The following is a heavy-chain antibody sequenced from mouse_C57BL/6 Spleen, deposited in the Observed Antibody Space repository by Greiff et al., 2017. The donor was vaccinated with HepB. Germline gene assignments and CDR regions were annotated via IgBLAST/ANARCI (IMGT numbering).Heavy chain of an antibody. J-gene: IGHJ1*03. CDR1: GYTFTSYW. D-gene: IGHD1-1*01. CDR3: ASPNYYGSSYGWYFDV. CDR2: INPSNGGT. V-gene: IGHV1-53*01. Sequence: QVQLQQPGTELVKPGASVKLSCKASGYTFTSYWMHWVKQRPGQGLEWIGNINPSNGGTNYNEKFKSKATLTVDKSSSTAYMQLSSLTSEDSAVYYCASPNYYGSSYGWYFDVWGTGTTVTVSS.